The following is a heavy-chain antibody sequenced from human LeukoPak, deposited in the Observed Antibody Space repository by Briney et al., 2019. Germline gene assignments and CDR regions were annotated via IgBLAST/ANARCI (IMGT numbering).Heavy chain of an antibody. CDR2: TYYRSKWYN. V-gene: IGHV6-1*01. Sequence: SQTLSLTCAISGDSVSSNSAVWNWIRQSPSRGLEWLGRTYYRSKWYNDYAVSVKSRITINPDTSKNQFSLQLNSVTPEDTAVYYCARCITGTTWWFDPWGQGTLVTVSS. CDR3: ARCITGTTWWFDP. D-gene: IGHD1-7*01. CDR1: GDSVSSNSAV. J-gene: IGHJ5*02.